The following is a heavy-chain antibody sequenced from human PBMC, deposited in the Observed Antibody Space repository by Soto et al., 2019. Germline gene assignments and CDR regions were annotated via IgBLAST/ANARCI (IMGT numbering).Heavy chain of an antibody. CDR1: GYSISNGYH. CDR3: AKENCLHGGCYSFDY. J-gene: IGHJ4*02. D-gene: IGHD2-15*01. V-gene: IGHV4-38-2*02. Sequence: SETRSLTCTVSGYSISNGYHWAWIRQPPGKGLEWIGSIYHSGTTFYNPSLKNQVIISVDTSNNQFSLQLTSVTAADTAIYYCAKENCLHGGCYSFDYWGQGTPVTVPQ. CDR2: IYHSGTT.